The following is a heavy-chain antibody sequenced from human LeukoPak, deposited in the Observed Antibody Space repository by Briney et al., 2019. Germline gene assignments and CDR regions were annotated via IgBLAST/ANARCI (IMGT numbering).Heavy chain of an antibody. CDR2: ISWNSGNM. CDR1: GLMFNDYA. V-gene: IGHV3-9*01. D-gene: IGHD6-13*01. J-gene: IGHJ2*01. CDR3: AKGPGLGAGKRYLDL. Sequence: GGSLRLSCAPSGLMFNDYALHWVRQAPGKGLEWVSSISWNSGNMYYVDSVKGRFTISRDNAKNSLSLQMNSLKPEDTALYYCAKGPGLGAGKRYLDLWGRGTLVIVSS.